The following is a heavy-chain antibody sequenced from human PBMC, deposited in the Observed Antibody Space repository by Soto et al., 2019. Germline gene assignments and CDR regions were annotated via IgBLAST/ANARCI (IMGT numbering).Heavy chain of an antibody. Sequence: QVQLQESGPGLVKPSETLSLTCTVSGGSIGGYYWNWIRQSAGRGLEWIGRVYITGSTNYNPSLKSRVTMSVDSSKNQFSLRLNSVTAADTAIYYCARNPSGMLTDNFYFDFWGRGSLVTVSS. D-gene: IGHD3-10*01. CDR2: VYITGST. CDR1: GGSIGGYY. V-gene: IGHV4-4*07. J-gene: IGHJ4*02. CDR3: ARNPSGMLTDNFYFDF.